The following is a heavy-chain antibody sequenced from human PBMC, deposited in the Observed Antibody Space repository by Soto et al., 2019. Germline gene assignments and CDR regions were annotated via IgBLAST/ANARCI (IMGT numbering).Heavy chain of an antibody. CDR1: GGSISSGGYY. J-gene: IGHJ6*02. V-gene: IGHV4-39*07. CDR3: ASTIAAAGRRLQSSAFRDNNYYYYGMDV. Sequence: SETLSLTCTVSGGSISSGGYYWSWIRQPPGKGLEWIGEINHSGSTNYNPSLKSRVTISVDRSKNQFSLQLNSVTPEDTAVYYCASTIAAAGRRLQSSAFRDNNYYYYGMDVWGQGTTVTVSS. CDR2: INHSGST. D-gene: IGHD6-13*01.